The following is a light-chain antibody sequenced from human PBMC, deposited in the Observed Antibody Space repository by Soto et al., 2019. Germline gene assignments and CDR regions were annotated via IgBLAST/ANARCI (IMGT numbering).Light chain of an antibody. J-gene: IGKJ5*01. CDR3: QHRSEWPVS. CDR2: VAS. CDR1: QSVSSSY. V-gene: IGKV3D-20*02. Sequence: IVMTQSPATLSVSPGEGASLSCRASQSVSSSYLAWYQQKPGQAPRLLIYVASYRATGIPARFSGSGSGTDFTLTISSLEPEDFATYYCQHRSEWPVSFGQGTRLEIK.